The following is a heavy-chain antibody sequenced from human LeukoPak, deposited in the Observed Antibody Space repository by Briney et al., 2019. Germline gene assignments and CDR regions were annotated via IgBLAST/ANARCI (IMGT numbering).Heavy chain of an antibody. V-gene: IGHV4-38-2*02. J-gene: IGHJ5*02. CDR2: IHHSGST. Sequence: PSETLSLTCTVSGYSISSGYYWGWIRQPPGKGLEWIGSIHHSGSTYYNPSLKSRVTISVDTSKNQFSLKLSSVTAADTAVYYCARDPDYSNYVPNWFDPWGQGTLVTVSS. D-gene: IGHD4-11*01. CDR1: GYSISSGYY. CDR3: ARDPDYSNYVPNWFDP.